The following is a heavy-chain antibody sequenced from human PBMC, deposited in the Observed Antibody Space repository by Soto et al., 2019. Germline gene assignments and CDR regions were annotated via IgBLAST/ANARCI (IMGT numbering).Heavy chain of an antibody. D-gene: IGHD3-10*01. CDR1: GFSFSSYA. J-gene: IGHJ3*02. CDR3: AKDYEGVTPDAFDI. CDR2: ISGSGGTT. V-gene: IGHV3-23*01. Sequence: EVQLLESGGRLAEPGGSLGLSCAASGFSFSSYAMTWVRQAPGKGLQWVSGISGSGGTTYYADSVKGRFTITRDNSKHTLYLLINSLLAEDTAVYYCAKDYEGVTPDAFDIWCQGTMVTVSS.